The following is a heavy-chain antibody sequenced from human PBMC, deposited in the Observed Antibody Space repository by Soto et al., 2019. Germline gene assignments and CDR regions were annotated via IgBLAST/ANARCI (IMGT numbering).Heavy chain of an antibody. Sequence: PVEVSSKAPGVTLSSYTMSWVRQAPGQGLEWMGRIIPSLGKTNYAQKFQERVTITRDMSTSTAYMELSSLRSEDTAVYYCAAGSYDFWSGSYGMDVWGQGTTVTVSS. J-gene: IGHJ6*02. V-gene: IGHV1-69*02. CDR3: AAGSYDFWSGSYGMDV. D-gene: IGHD3-3*01. CDR2: IIPSLGKT. CDR1: GVTLSSYT.